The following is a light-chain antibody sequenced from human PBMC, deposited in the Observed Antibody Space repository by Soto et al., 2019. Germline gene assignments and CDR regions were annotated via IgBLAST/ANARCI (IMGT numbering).Light chain of an antibody. Sequence: DIVLTQSPLSLPVTPGESASISCRSSQSLLHSSGNNFLDWYLQKPGQSQQLLIYLGSQRASGVPDKFSGSGSGADFTLKISKVEADDVGIYYCMQALQTPSTFGQGTKLELK. CDR3: MQALQTPST. CDR1: QSLLHSSGNNF. V-gene: IGKV2-28*01. J-gene: IGKJ2*01. CDR2: LGS.